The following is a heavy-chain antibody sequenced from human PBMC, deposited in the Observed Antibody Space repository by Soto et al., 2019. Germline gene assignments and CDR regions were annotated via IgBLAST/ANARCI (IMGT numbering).Heavy chain of an antibody. CDR2: IKSQIDGGRI. CDR1: GFSFSSYG. D-gene: IGHD1-7*01. Sequence: PGGSLRLSCAASGFSFSSYGMHWVRQAPGKGLEWVGRIKSQIDGGRIDYAAPVKDRFTISRDDSKNTLYLQMNSRKTEDTAVYYCTTSVTGTPRAIDYWGQGNLVTVSS. J-gene: IGHJ4*02. V-gene: IGHV3-15*01. CDR3: TTSVTGTPRAIDY.